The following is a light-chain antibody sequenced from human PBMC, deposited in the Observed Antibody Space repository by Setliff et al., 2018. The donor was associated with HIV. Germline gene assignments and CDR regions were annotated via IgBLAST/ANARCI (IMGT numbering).Light chain of an antibody. CDR3: QVWDNIVDHSVI. J-gene: IGLJ2*01. CDR1: NIGSKS. CDR2: DDS. Sequence: SYALTQPPSVSVAPGNTARITCGGNNIGSKSVHWYQQKPGQAPVLVVYDDSDRPSGIPERISGSNSGNTATLTISRVEAGDEADYYCQVWDNIVDHSVIFGGGTKGTVL. V-gene: IGLV3-21*03.